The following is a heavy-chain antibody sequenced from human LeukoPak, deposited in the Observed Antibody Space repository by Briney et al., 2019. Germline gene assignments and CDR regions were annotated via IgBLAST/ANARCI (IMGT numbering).Heavy chain of an antibody. CDR2: IIPILGIA. J-gene: IGHJ4*02. CDR1: GGTFSSYA. V-gene: IGHV1-69*04. CDR3: ATYYSDTSARD. D-gene: IGHD3-22*01. Sequence: SVKVSCKASGGTFSSYAISWVRQAPGQGLEWMGRIIPILGIANYAQKFQGRVTITADKSTSTAYMELSGLTSDDTAVYFCATYYSDTSARDWGQGTLVTVSS.